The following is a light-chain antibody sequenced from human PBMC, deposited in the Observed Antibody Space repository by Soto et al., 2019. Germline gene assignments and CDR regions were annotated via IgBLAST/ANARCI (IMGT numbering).Light chain of an antibody. J-gene: IGLJ1*01. Sequence: SVLTQPPSASGSPGQSVTISCTGTSSDVGGYNFVSWYQQHPGKAPKLMIYEVSKRPSGVPDRFSGSKSGNTASLTVSGLQGEDEADYYCSSYAGSIYVFGNGTKVTVL. CDR3: SSYAGSIYV. V-gene: IGLV2-8*01. CDR1: SSDVGGYNF. CDR2: EVS.